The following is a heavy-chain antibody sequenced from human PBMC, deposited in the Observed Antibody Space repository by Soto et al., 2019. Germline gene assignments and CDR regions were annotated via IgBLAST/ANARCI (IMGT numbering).Heavy chain of an antibody. Sequence: EVQLVESGGGLVQPGGSLRLSCAASGFTVSSHYMSWVRQAPGKGLEWVSVIYSGGSTYYTHSVKGRFTISRDNSKNTLFLQMNSLRAEDTAVYYCARDYYGGNSRYFDLWGRGTLVTVSS. V-gene: IGHV3-66*01. CDR1: GFTVSSHY. J-gene: IGHJ2*01. CDR3: ARDYYGGNSRYFDL. CDR2: IYSGGST. D-gene: IGHD2-21*02.